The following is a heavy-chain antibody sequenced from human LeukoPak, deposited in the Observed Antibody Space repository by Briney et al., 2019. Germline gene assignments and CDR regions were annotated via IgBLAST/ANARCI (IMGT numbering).Heavy chain of an antibody. J-gene: IGHJ6*02. CDR1: GFTFSSYE. V-gene: IGHV3-48*03. Sequence: PGGSLRLSCAASGFTFSSYEMNWVRQAPGKGLEWVSYISSSGGTIYYADSVKGRFTISRDNAKNSVHLQMNSLRAEDTAVYYCARVHDYGYYYGIDVWGQGTTVTVSS. D-gene: IGHD4-17*01. CDR2: ISSSGGTI. CDR3: ARVHDYGYYYGIDV.